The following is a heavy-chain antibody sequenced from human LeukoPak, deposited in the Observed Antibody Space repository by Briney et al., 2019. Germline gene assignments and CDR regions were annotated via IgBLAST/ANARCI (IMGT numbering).Heavy chain of an antibody. CDR3: ARCHRHSRSWQGLYYFDR. D-gene: IGHD6-13*01. CDR1: GFTVSSNY. J-gene: IGHJ4*02. Sequence: GGSLGLSCAASGFTVSSNYMSWVGQAPGKGREGVAGIYTEGTTYSEASRDDRFTISRHHSTNSLYLQMNSLRPEDTAVYYCARCHRHSRSWQGLYYFDRWGQGTLVTVSS. V-gene: IGHV3-53*01. CDR2: IYTEGTT.